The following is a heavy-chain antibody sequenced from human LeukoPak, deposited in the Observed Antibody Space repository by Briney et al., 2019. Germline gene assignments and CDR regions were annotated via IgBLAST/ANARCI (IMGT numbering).Heavy chain of an antibody. J-gene: IGHJ4*02. D-gene: IGHD4/OR15-4a*01. CDR2: IKQDGNEK. V-gene: IGHV3-7*01. CDR1: GFTFRTYW. Sequence: PGGSLRLSCAASGFTFRTYWMSGVRQAPGKGLEGVANIKQDGNEKYYVDSVKGRFTISRDNAKNSLDLQMNSLRAEDTAVYYCARDTLGEGEDANYAVYYFDYWGQGTPVTVSS. CDR3: ARDTLGEGEDANYAVYYFDY.